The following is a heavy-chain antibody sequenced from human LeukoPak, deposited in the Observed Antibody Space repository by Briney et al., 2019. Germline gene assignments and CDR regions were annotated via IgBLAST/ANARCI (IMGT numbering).Heavy chain of an antibody. D-gene: IGHD6-19*01. CDR1: GFTFSSYA. J-gene: IGHJ4*02. Sequence: PGGSLRLSCAASGFTFSSYAMSWVRQAPGKGPEGVSAISGSVGSTYYADSVKGRFTISRDNSKNTLYLQMNSLRYEDTAVYYCAKEDIAVAGFDYWGEGTLVTVSS. V-gene: IGHV3-23*01. CDR3: AKEDIAVAGFDY. CDR2: ISGSVGST.